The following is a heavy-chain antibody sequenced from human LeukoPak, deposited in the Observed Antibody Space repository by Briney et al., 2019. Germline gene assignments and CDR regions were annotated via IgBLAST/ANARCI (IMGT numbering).Heavy chain of an antibody. D-gene: IGHD6-19*01. Sequence: GGSLRLSCAASGFTFSSYEMSWVRQAPGKGLEWGSYISSSGSTIYYADSVKGRFTISRDNAKNSLYLQMNSLRAEDTAVYYCARDHDSQWLVQGNWGQGTLVTVSS. J-gene: IGHJ4*02. V-gene: IGHV3-48*03. CDR3: ARDHDSQWLVQGN. CDR1: GFTFSSYE. CDR2: ISSSGSTI.